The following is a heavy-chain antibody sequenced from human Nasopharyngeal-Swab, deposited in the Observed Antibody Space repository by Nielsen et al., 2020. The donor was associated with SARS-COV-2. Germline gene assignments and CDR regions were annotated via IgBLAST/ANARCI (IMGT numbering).Heavy chain of an antibody. CDR1: GFTFSSYA. J-gene: IGHJ4*02. CDR2: ISYDGSNK. CDR3: ASTLQYSSGWYEGYYFDY. D-gene: IGHD6-19*01. Sequence: GESLKISCAASGFTFSSYAMHWVRQAPGKGLEWVAVISYDGSNKYYADSVKGRFTISRDNSKNTLYLQMNSLRAEDTAVYYCASTLQYSSGWYEGYYFDYWGQGTLVTVSS. V-gene: IGHV3-30*04.